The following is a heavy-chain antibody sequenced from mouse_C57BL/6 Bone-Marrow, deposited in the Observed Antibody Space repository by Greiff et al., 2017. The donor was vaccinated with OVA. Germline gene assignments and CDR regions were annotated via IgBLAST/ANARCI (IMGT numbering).Heavy chain of an antibody. J-gene: IGHJ4*01. CDR1: GYTFTDYN. CDR3: ARGDYYGSISYYYAMDY. V-gene: IGHV1-18*01. Sequence: VHVKQSGPELVKPGASVKIPCKASGYTFTDYNMDWVKQSHGKSLEWIGDINPNNGGTIYNQKFKGKATLTVDKSSSTAYMELRSLTSEDTAVYYCARGDYYGSISYYYAMDYWGQGTSVTVSS. D-gene: IGHD1-1*01. CDR2: INPNNGGT.